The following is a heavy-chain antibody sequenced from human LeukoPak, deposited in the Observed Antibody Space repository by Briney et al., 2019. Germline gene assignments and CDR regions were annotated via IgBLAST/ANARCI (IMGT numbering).Heavy chain of an antibody. D-gene: IGHD6-25*01. CDR3: RSGGAAPGSFDN. V-gene: IGHV3-30-3*01. CDR2: ISYDGSNK. J-gene: IGHJ4*02. Sequence: GRSLRLSCAASGFTFSSYAMHWVRQAPGKGLEWVAVISYDGSNKYYADSVKGRFTISRDNSKNTLYLQMNSLRAEDTAVYYCRSGGAAPGSFDNWGQGTLVIVSP. CDR1: GFTFSSYA.